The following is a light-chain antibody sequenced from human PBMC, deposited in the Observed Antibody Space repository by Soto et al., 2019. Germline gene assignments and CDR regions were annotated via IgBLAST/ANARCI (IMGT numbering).Light chain of an antibody. CDR3: GSSTSSDTMI. CDR2: DVS. CDR1: SSDVGRYNY. J-gene: IGLJ2*01. Sequence: QSALTQPASLSGSPGQSITISCTGTSSDVGRYNYVSWYQQNPGKAPKLIIYDVSDRPSGVSYRFSGSKSGTTASLTISGLEAEDEADYYCGSSTSSDTMIFGGGTKLTVL. V-gene: IGLV2-14*01.